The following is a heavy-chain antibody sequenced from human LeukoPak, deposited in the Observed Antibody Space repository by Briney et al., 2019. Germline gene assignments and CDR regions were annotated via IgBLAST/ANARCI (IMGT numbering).Heavy chain of an antibody. J-gene: IGHJ4*02. Sequence: SETLSLTRTVSGGSISSYYWSWIRQPPGKGLEWIGYIYYSGSTNYNPSLKSRVTISIDTSKNQFSLKLSSVTAADTAVYYCARAGGGGKLGDFDYWGQGTLVTVSS. D-gene: IGHD4-23*01. V-gene: IGHV4-59*01. CDR1: GGSISSYY. CDR3: ARAGGGGKLGDFDY. CDR2: IYYSGST.